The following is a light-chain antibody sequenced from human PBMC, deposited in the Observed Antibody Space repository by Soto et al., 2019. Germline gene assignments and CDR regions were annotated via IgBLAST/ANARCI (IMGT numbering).Light chain of an antibody. J-gene: IGKJ5*01. V-gene: IGKV3-11*01. Sequence: ETVLTQSPATLSLSPGERATLSCRASQSVSFYLAWYQQKPGQAPRLLIYDASNRATGIPARFSGSGSGTDFPLTISSLEPEDFAVYYCQQRSNWPSFGQGTRLEIK. CDR1: QSVSFY. CDR2: DAS. CDR3: QQRSNWPS.